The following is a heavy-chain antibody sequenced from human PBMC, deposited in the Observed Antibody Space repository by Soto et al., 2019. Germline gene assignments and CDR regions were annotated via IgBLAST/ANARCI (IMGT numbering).Heavy chain of an antibody. J-gene: IGHJ6*02. D-gene: IGHD1-20*01. CDR1: GGAFTNYS. CDR2: IIPLDNTS. V-gene: IGHV1-69*06. CDR3: AIWSNWNPLYYRGMDV. Sequence: QVQLLQSGAEVKKPGSSVKVSCKVSGGAFTNYSLNWVRHAPGQGLEWLGGIIPLDNTSNYSLKLLGRGSVTPDISSNTVYMHLSGLTSDDTATYYCAIWSNWNPLYYRGMDVWGQGTTVTVSS.